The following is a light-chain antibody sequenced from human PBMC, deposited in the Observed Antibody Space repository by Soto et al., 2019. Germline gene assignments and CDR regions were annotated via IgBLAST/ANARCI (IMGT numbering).Light chain of an antibody. Sequence: DIRMSQSASTLSASVGDRVTITCRASQTISSWLAWYQQKPGKAPKLLIYKASTLKSGVPSRFSGSGSGTEFTLTISSLQPDDFATYYCQQYNSYSWTFGQGTKVDIK. CDR3: QQYNSYSWT. V-gene: IGKV1-5*03. J-gene: IGKJ1*01. CDR2: KAS. CDR1: QTISSW.